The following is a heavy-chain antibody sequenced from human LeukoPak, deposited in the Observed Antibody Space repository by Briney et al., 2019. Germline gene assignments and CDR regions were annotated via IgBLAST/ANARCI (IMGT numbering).Heavy chain of an antibody. Sequence: GESLKISCKGSGYSFTSYWIGWVRQMPGKGLEWMGIIYPGDSDTRYSPSFQGQVTISADKSITSAYLQWSSLKASDTAMYYCARSLGDPYYYYYRDVWGKGTTVTVTS. CDR3: ARSLGDPYYYYYRDV. V-gene: IGHV5-51*01. CDR2: IYPGDSDT. CDR1: GYSFTSYW. D-gene: IGHD3-10*01. J-gene: IGHJ6*03.